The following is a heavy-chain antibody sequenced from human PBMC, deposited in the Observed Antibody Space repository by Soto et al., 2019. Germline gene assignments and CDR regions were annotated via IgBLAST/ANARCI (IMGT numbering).Heavy chain of an antibody. Sequence: QVHLVQSGAEVKKPGASVKVSCKTPGYTFTTYGIAWVRQAPGQGLEWMGWISAYNANTDYAQRLQGRVTITTDTSTITAHMALRSVRSDATAVYYCARGRYIDYWGQGTLVTVSS. CDR2: ISAYNANT. CDR1: GYTFTTYG. D-gene: IGHD1-26*01. J-gene: IGHJ4*02. CDR3: ARGRYIDY. V-gene: IGHV1-18*01.